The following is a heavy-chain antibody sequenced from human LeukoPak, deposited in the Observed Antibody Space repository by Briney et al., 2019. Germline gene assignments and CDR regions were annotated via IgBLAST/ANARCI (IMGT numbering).Heavy chain of an antibody. V-gene: IGHV3-11*01. Sequence: GGSLRLSCAASGFTFSDYYMSWIRQAPGKGLEWVSYISSSGSTIYYADSVKGRFTISRDNAKNSLYLQMNSLRAEDTAVYYCARDLERQDYDILTGFQLGYWGQGTLVTVSS. D-gene: IGHD3-9*01. J-gene: IGHJ4*02. CDR1: GFTFSDYY. CDR3: ARDLERQDYDILTGFQLGY. CDR2: ISSSGSTI.